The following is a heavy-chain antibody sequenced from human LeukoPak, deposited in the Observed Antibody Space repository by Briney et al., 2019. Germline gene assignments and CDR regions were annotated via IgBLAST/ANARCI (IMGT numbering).Heavy chain of an antibody. Sequence: PSETLSLTCTVSGGSMSRSRNYCGWVRQPPGKGLEWIGSIFYSGSTYYRPSLKSRVTIFHDTSRNQFSLKLSCVTAADTAVYYCARSAGYYRHNWFDPWGQGTLVTVSS. J-gene: IGHJ5*02. CDR3: ARSAGYYRHNWFDP. D-gene: IGHD3-9*01. CDR1: GGSMSRSRNY. CDR2: IFYSGST. V-gene: IGHV4-39*01.